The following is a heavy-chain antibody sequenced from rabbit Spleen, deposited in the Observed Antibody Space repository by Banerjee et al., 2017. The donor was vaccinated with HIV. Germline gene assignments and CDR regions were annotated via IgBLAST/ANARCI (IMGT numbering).Heavy chain of an antibody. V-gene: IGHV1S45*01. CDR3: ARDTGSSFSSYGMDL. Sequence: QEQLVESGGGLVKPGASLTLTCKASGLDFSSSYWICWVRQAPGKGLEWIACIDVARSGATYYATWAKGRLTISKTSSTTVTLQMTSLTVADTATYFCARDTGSSFSSYGMDLWGQGTLVTVS. D-gene: IGHD8-1*01. CDR1: GLDFSSSYW. CDR2: IDVARSGAT. J-gene: IGHJ6*01.